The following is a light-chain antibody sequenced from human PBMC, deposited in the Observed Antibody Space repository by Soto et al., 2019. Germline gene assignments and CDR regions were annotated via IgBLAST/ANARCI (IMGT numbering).Light chain of an antibody. CDR2: GNS. V-gene: IGLV1-40*01. Sequence: QSVLTQPPSVSGATGQRVTISCTGSSSNIGATYDVQWYQQLPGTAPKLLIYGNSNRPSGVPDRFSGSKSGTSASLAITGLQADVEVYYYCQSSDSSLIDHYVSGTGTKLTDL. CDR1: SSNIGATYD. CDR3: QSSDSSLIDHYV. J-gene: IGLJ1*01.